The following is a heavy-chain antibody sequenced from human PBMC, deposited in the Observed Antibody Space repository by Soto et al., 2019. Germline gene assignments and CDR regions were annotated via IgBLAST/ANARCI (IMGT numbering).Heavy chain of an antibody. CDR1: GFTFTSHW. V-gene: IGHV3-21*01. CDR3: ARAPYYYDSRGYWAY. Sequence: PVGSLRLSCAASGFTFTSHWMHWFRQAPGKGLEWVSSISSSSSYIYYADSVKGRFTISRDNAKNSLYLQMNSLRAEDTAVYYCARAPYYYDSRGYWAYWGQGTLVTVSS. J-gene: IGHJ4*02. CDR2: ISSSSSYI. D-gene: IGHD3-22*01.